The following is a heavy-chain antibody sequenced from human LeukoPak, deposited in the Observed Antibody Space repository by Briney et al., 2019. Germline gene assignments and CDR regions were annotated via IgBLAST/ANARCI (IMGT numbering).Heavy chain of an antibody. D-gene: IGHD3-9*01. Sequence: GGSLRLSCAASGFTFSSYSMNWARQAPGKGLEWVSSISSSSSYIYYADSVKGRFTISRDNAKNSLYLQMNSLRAEDTAVYYCASSLRYFDWLLDYWGQGTLVTVSS. CDR2: ISSSSSYI. CDR3: ASSLRYFDWLLDY. CDR1: GFTFSSYS. J-gene: IGHJ4*02. V-gene: IGHV3-21*01.